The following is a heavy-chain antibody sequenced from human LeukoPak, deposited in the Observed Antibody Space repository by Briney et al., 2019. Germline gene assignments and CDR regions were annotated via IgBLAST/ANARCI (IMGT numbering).Heavy chain of an antibody. CDR3: GRDYYDSSGDSAFDI. J-gene: IGHJ3*02. V-gene: IGHV1-2*02. Sequence: SVNVSCKASGYTFTGYYMHWARQAPGQGLEWMGWINPNSGGTNYAQQFQDRVTMTRDTSINTFYMELSRLRSDDTAVYYCGRDYYDSSGDSAFDIWGEGTMVTVSS. CDR1: GYTFTGYY. CDR2: INPNSGGT. D-gene: IGHD3-22*01.